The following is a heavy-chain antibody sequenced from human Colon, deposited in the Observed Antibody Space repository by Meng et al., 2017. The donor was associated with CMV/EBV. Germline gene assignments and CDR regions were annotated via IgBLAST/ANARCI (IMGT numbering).Heavy chain of an antibody. J-gene: IGHJ5*02. CDR2: FYYSGST. D-gene: IGHD3-16*01. CDR1: CGSITSYY. V-gene: IGHV4-59*01. Sequence: QVQLQESGPGLVKPSETLSLPCTVSCGSITSYYLSWIRQPPGKGLEWIGYFYYSGSTNYNPSLKSRVTISVDTSKNQLSLKLSSVTAADTAVYYCATGGTNWFDPWGQGTLVTVSS. CDR3: ATGGTNWFDP.